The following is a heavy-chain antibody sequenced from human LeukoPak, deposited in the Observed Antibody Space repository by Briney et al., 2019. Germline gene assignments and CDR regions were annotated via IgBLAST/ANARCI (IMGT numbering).Heavy chain of an antibody. J-gene: IGHJ6*03. CDR3: ARGHAPTGPYYYYYYMDV. V-gene: IGHV1-2*02. D-gene: IGHD1-14*01. Sequence: GASVKVSCKASGYTFTGYYMHWVRQAPGQGLEWMGWINPNSGGTNYAQKFQGRVTMTRDTSISAAYMELSRLRSDDTAVYYCARGHAPTGPYYYYYYMDVWGKGTTVTISS. CDR2: INPNSGGT. CDR1: GYTFTGYY.